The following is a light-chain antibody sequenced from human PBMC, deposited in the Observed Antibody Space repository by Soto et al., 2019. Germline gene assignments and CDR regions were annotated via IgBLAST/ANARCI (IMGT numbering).Light chain of an antibody. Sequence: EIVLTQSPGTLYLSPGERATLSCRASQSVSSSYLDWYQQKPGQAPRLLIYGASSRATGIPDRFSGSGSGTDFTLTISRLEPEDLAVYYCQQYGSSRTFGQGTKVEI. CDR1: QSVSSSY. CDR2: GAS. CDR3: QQYGSSRT. V-gene: IGKV3-20*01. J-gene: IGKJ1*01.